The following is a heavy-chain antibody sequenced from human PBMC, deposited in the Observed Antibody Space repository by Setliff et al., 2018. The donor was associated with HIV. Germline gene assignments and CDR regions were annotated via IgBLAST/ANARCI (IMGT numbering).Heavy chain of an antibody. CDR2: FDPNSGET. D-gene: IGHD6-19*01. V-gene: IGHV1-2*02. CDR1: GYTFIGNY. Sequence: GASVKVSCKASGYTFIGNYIHWVRQAPGQGLEWVGWFDPNSGETIYAQKFQGRVTMTEDTSTDTAYMELSSLRSEDTAVYYCARDGQRGQAGGWLADPDAFDIWGQGTMVTVSS. J-gene: IGHJ3*02. CDR3: ARDGQRGQAGGWLADPDAFDI.